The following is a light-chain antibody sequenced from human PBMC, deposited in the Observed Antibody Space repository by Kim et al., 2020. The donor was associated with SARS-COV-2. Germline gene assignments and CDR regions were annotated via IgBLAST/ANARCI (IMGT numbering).Light chain of an antibody. Sequence: GKTVTNDYPRSNGSLASNYVQKYHQRPGSSPYARIYEYSKRPSGVPDRFYGSIDNSSNSASPTISGLKAEDEADYYCQSYDSNNGVFGGGTQLTVL. V-gene: IGLV6-57*01. J-gene: IGLJ3*02. CDR1: NGSLASNY. CDR3: QSYDSNNGV. CDR2: EYS.